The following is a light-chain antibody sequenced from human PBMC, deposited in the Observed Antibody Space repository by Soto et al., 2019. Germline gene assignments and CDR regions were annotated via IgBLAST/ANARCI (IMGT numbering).Light chain of an antibody. CDR2: DAS. V-gene: IGKV3-11*01. CDR1: QSVSTY. CDR3: QQRSNSIT. J-gene: IGKJ5*01. Sequence: EIVLTQSPATLSLLPGERATLSCRASQSVSTYLAWYQQKPGQAPRLLLYDASNRATGVPARFSGSGSGTDFTLTISSLEPEDFALYYCQQRSNSITFGQGTRLEIE.